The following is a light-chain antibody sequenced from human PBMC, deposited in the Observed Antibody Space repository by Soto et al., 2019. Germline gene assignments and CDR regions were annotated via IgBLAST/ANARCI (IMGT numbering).Light chain of an antibody. Sequence: DIQMTQSPSSLSAFVGDRVTITCRTSQIISSSLNWYQQKPGKAPKLLIYSASSLQSGVPSRFSGSGSGADFTLTISSLQPEDFATYYCQQSYSSPWTLGQGTKVDIK. V-gene: IGKV1-39*01. CDR3: QQSYSSPWT. CDR2: SAS. CDR1: QIISSS. J-gene: IGKJ1*01.